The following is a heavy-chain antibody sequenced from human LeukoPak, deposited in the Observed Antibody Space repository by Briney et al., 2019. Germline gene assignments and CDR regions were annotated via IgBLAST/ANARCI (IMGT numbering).Heavy chain of an antibody. Sequence: GSLRLSCAASGFPFSAYWMHWVRQAPGKGLVWVSHINTDGSSTNYADSVKGRFTISRDNARNTLYLQMNSLRAEDTAVYYCTRGLLGIDYWGQGTLVTVSS. D-gene: IGHD2-8*02. CDR2: INTDGSST. J-gene: IGHJ4*02. V-gene: IGHV3-74*01. CDR1: GFPFSAYW. CDR3: TRGLLGIDY.